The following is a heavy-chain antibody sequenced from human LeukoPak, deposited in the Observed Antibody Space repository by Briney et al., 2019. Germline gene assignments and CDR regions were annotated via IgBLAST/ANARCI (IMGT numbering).Heavy chain of an antibody. CDR1: GFTFSSYA. CDR3: SYYYGMDV. V-gene: IGHV3-30-3*01. Sequence: GGSLRLSCAASGFTFSSYAMHWVRQAPGKGLEWVAVISYDGSNKYYADSVKGRFTISRDNSKYTLYLQMNSLRAEDTAVYYCSYYYGMDVWGQGTTVTVSS. CDR2: ISYDGSNK. J-gene: IGHJ6*02.